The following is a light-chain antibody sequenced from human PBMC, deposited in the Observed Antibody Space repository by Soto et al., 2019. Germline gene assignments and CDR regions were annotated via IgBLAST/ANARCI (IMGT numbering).Light chain of an antibody. CDR2: WAS. J-gene: IGKJ1*01. CDR1: QSVLYSATNKNY. V-gene: IGKV4-1*01. Sequence: DIVLTQSPDSLAVSLGARATINCKSSQSVLYSATNKNYLAWYQQKPGQPPRLLFYWASTQESGVPDRFSGSGSGTDFTLTISSLQAEDVAVYYCHQYYYISWTFGQGTKVEIK. CDR3: HQYYYISWT.